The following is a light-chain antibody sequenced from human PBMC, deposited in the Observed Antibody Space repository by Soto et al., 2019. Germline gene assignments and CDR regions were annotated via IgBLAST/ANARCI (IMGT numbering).Light chain of an antibody. CDR3: QQYGSSHRT. J-gene: IGKJ1*01. CDR2: GAS. CDR1: QSVSSSY. V-gene: IGKV3-20*01. Sequence: EIVLTQSPGTLSLSPGERATLSCRASQSVSSSYLAWYQQKPGQAPRLLIYGASSRATGIPDRFSGSGSGTDFTLTISRLEPEDFAVYYCQQYGSSHRTFXQGTKVDIK.